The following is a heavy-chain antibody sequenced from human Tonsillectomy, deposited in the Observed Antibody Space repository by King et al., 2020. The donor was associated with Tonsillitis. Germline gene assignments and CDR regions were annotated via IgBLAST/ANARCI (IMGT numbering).Heavy chain of an antibody. CDR3: VRFGQLVLDSPPWWFDP. Sequence: VQLVESGGGLVKPGGSLRLSCAASGFTFSNFHMSWVRQAPGKGLEWVSSISYTSSYIFYADSVKGRFTISRDNAKNSLSLQMNSLRAVDTAVYYCVRFGQLVLDSPPWWFDPWGQGTLVTVSS. J-gene: IGHJ5*02. V-gene: IGHV3-21*01. D-gene: IGHD6-13*01. CDR1: GFTFSNFH. CDR2: ISYTSSYI.